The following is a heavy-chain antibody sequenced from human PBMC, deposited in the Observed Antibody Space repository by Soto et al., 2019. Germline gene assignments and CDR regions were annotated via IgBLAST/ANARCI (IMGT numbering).Heavy chain of an antibody. CDR1: GFTFSSYA. D-gene: IGHD2-2*01. Sequence: LRLSCAASGFTFSSYAMHWVRQAPGKGLEWVAVISYDGSNKYYADSVKGRFTISRDNSKNTLYLQMNSLRAEDTAVYYCARARSPAAIKGYYYYGMDVWGQGTTVTVSS. V-gene: IGHV3-30-3*01. CDR2: ISYDGSNK. CDR3: ARARSPAAIKGYYYYGMDV. J-gene: IGHJ6*02.